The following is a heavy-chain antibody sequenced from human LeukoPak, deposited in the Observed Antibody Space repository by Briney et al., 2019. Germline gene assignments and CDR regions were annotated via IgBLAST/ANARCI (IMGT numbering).Heavy chain of an antibody. CDR3: AKSGETPQDV. CDR2: ISGSGGST. V-gene: IGHV3-23*01. CDR1: GFTFSSYA. J-gene: IGHJ6*02. Sequence: GGSLRLFCGASGFTFSSYAMSWVRQAPGKGLEWVSAISGSGGSTYYAGSVKGRFTISRDNSKNTLYLQMNSLRAEDTAVYYCAKSGETPQDVWGQGTTVTVSS. D-gene: IGHD3-10*01.